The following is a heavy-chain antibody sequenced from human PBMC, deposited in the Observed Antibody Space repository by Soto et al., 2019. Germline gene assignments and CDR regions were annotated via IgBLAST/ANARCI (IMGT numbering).Heavy chain of an antibody. CDR2: IFSNDEK. J-gene: IGHJ4*02. D-gene: IGHD6-13*01. V-gene: IGHV2-26*01. Sequence: SGPTLVNPTETLTLTCTVSGFSLSNARMGVSWIRQPPGKALEWLAHIFSNDEKSYSTSLKSRLTISKDTSKSQVVLTMTNMDPVDTATYYCAGHSSSRRELYDYWGQGTLVTVS. CDR3: AGHSSSRRELYDY. CDR1: GFSLSNARMG.